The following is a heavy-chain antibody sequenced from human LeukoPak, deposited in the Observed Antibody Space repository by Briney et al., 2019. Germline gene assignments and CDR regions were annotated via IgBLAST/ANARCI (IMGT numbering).Heavy chain of an antibody. J-gene: IGHJ4*02. CDR1: GYTFTSYY. V-gene: IGHV1-46*01. D-gene: IGHD6-25*01. CDR3: ARDAAVDYYFDY. CDR2: INPSGGST. Sequence: ASVKVSFKASGYTFTSYYMHWVRQAPGQGLEWMGIINPSGGSTSYAQKFQGRVTMTRDTSTSTVYMELSSLRSEDTAVYYCARDAAVDYYFDYWGQGTLVTVSS.